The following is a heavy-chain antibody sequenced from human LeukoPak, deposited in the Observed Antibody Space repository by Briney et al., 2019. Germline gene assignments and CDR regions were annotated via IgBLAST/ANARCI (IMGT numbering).Heavy chain of an antibody. V-gene: IGHV3-7*03. Sequence: GGSLRLSCAASGFTFNNYAMSWVRQAPGTGLEWVANIKQDGSDRNYVTSVRGRFTISRDNAESSLYLQMNSLRVEDTAVYYCVRNLAVAGTCFDSWGQGTLVTVSS. CDR1: GFTFNNYA. J-gene: IGHJ4*02. CDR3: VRNLAVAGTCFDS. D-gene: IGHD6-19*01. CDR2: IKQDGSDR.